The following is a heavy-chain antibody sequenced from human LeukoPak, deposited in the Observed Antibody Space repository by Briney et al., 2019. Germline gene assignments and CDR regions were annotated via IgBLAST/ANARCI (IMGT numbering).Heavy chain of an antibody. D-gene: IGHD6-19*01. CDR2: IYYSGST. CDR1: GGSISSSSYY. V-gene: IGHV4-39*07. Sequence: PSETLSLTCTVSGGSISSSSYYWGWIRQPPGKGLEWIGSIYYSGSTYFNPSLKSRVTISVDTSKYQFSLKLSSVTAADTAVYYCARLYSSGWGSLDAFDIWGQGTMVTVSS. J-gene: IGHJ3*02. CDR3: ARLYSSGWGSLDAFDI.